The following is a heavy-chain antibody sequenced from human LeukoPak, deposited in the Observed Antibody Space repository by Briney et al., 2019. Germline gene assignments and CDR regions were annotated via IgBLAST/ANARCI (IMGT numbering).Heavy chain of an antibody. CDR1: GGSISSSSYY. CDR3: AKGSYYDSSGSFYFDY. J-gene: IGHJ4*02. D-gene: IGHD3-22*01. CDR2: IYYSGST. Sequence: SETLSLTCTVSGGSISSSSYYWGWIRQPPGKGLEWIGSIYYSGSTYYNPSLKSRVTISVDTSKNRFSLKLSSVTAADTAAYYCAKGSYYDSSGSFYFDYWGQGTLVTVSS. V-gene: IGHV4-39*01.